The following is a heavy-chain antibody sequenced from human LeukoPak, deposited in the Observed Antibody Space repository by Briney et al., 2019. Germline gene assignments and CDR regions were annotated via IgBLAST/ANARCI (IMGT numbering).Heavy chain of an antibody. CDR3: ARGTLAAGNAFDI. J-gene: IGHJ3*02. CDR2: IYYSGST. CDR1: SGSISSYY. V-gene: IGHV4-59*01. Sequence: SETLSLTCTVSSGSISSYYWSWIRQPPGKGLDWIGYIYYSGSTNYNPSLKSRVTISVDTSKNQFSLKLSSVTAADTAVYYCARGTLAAGNAFDIWGQGTRVTVSS. D-gene: IGHD6-13*01.